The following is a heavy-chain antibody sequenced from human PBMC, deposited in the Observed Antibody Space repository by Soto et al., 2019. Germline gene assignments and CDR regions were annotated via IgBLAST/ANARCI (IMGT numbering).Heavy chain of an antibody. CDR3: AKDVYGDYVSGPWDYYMDV. CDR1: GFTFSSYA. Sequence: GGSLRLSCAASGFTFSSYAMSWVRQAPGKGLEWVSAISGSGGSTYYADSVKGRFTISRDNSKNTLYLQMNSLRAEDTAVYYCAKDVYGDYVSGPWDYYMDVWGKGTTVTVSS. CDR2: ISGSGGST. D-gene: IGHD4-17*01. V-gene: IGHV3-23*01. J-gene: IGHJ6*03.